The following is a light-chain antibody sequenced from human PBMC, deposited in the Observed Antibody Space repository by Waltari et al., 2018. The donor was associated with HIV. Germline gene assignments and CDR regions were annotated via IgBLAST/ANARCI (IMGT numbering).Light chain of an antibody. V-gene: IGLV1-47*01. J-gene: IGLJ3*02. CDR3: ASWDDSLSGWV. Sequence: QSMLTQLPSASATPGQRVTIPCSGSKFNVGINQVHWYQQLQGAAPRLLIGKNNQRPSGVPDRFSGSKSGTSAALAIRGLRPEDEADYYCASWDDSLSGWVFGVGTKLSVL. CDR1: KFNVGINQ. CDR2: KNN.